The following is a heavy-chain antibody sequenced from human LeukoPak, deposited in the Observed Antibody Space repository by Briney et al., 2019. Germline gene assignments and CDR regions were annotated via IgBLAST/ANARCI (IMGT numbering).Heavy chain of an antibody. D-gene: IGHD3-16*01. V-gene: IGHV3-74*01. Sequence: GGSLRLSCTASGFIFSSYWMHWVRQAPGKGVVWVSRISSDGSDSIYADSVKGRFTISRDNAKNTLYLLMNSLRAEDTAVYYCARDFTSGRFDPWGQGTLVTVSS. CDR3: ARDFTSGRFDP. CDR1: GFIFSSYW. J-gene: IGHJ5*02. CDR2: ISSDGSDS.